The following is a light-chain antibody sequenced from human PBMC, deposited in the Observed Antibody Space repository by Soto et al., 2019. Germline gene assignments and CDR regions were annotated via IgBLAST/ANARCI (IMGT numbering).Light chain of an antibody. V-gene: IGLV1-40*01. J-gene: IGLJ3*02. Sequence: QSALTQPPSVSGAPGQRVTISCTGSSSNIGAGYVVHLYQQLPGTAPKLLIYGNSNRPSGVPDRFSGSKSGTSASLAITGLQAEDEADYYCQSYDSSLSGWVFGGGTKLTVL. CDR1: SSNIGAGYV. CDR3: QSYDSSLSGWV. CDR2: GNS.